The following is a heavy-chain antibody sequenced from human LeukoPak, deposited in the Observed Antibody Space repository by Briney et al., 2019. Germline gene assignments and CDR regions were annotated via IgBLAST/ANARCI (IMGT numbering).Heavy chain of an antibody. D-gene: IGHD3-22*01. CDR3: ARASYYYDSSGYYYLGY. J-gene: IGHJ4*02. V-gene: IGHV1-46*01. CDR1: GYTFTSYY. Sequence: GASVKVSCEASGYTFTSYYMHWVRQAPGQGLEWMGIINPSGGSTSYAQKFQGRVTMTRDTSTSTVYMELSSLRSEDTAVYYCARASYYYDSSGYYYLGYWGQGTLVTVSS. CDR2: INPSGGST.